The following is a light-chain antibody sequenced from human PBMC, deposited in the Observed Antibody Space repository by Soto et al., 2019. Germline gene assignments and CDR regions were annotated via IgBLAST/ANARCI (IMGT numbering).Light chain of an antibody. V-gene: IGLV2-14*01. CDR2: DVT. Sequence: SALTQPASVSGSPVQSITISCTGTSSDVGGYIYVSWYQQHPGKVPKLMIYDVTSRPSGVSYRFSGSKSGNTASLTISGLQAEDEADYYCSSYTTSSSYVFGTGTKVTVL. CDR1: SSDVGGYIY. J-gene: IGLJ1*01. CDR3: SSYTTSSSYV.